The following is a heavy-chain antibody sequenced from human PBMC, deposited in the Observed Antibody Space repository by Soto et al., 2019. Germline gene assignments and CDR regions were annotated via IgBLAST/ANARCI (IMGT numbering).Heavy chain of an antibody. CDR2: IKQDGSDK. CDR1: GFTFSSYW. CDR3: AWVAYGNCWIFDY. V-gene: IGHV3-7*04. Sequence: GGSLRLSCAASGFTFSSYWMSWVRQAPGKGLEWVANIKQDGSDKYYVDSVKGRFTLSRDNAKNSLQLKMNSLRAEDTAIYFRAWVAYGNCWIFDYWGRGTLVTVSS. J-gene: IGHJ4*01. D-gene: IGHD6-19*01.